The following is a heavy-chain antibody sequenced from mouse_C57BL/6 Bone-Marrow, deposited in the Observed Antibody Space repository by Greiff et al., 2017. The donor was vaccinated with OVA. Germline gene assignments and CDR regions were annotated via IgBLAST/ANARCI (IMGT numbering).Heavy chain of an antibody. CDR2: IAPCDSYM. CDR3: ACCGSRVYLHY. V-gene: IGHV1-59*01. Sequence: QVQLQQSGAELVRPGTSVKLSCKASGYTFTNYWMHWVKQRPGHGLEWIGGIAPCDSYMNYNQKFKGRATLAVDTSSITAYMHLSSLRSEDSAVYYCACCGSRVYLHYWGQGTSLTVSS. CDR1: GYTFTNYW. J-gene: IGHJ2*02. D-gene: IGHD1-1*01.